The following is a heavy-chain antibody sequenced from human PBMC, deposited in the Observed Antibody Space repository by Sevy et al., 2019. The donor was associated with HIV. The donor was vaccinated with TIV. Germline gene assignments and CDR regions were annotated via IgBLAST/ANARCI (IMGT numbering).Heavy chain of an antibody. V-gene: IGHV3-66*01. J-gene: IGHJ6*02. D-gene: IGHD6-19*01. Sequence: GGYLRLSCAASGFTVSSNYMSWVRQAPGKGLEWVSVIYSGGSTYYADSVKGRFTISRDNSKNTLYLQMNSLRAEDTAVYYCARDSFAIAVAGIYYYYGMDVWGHGTTVTVSS. CDR2: IYSGGST. CDR3: ARDSFAIAVAGIYYYYGMDV. CDR1: GFTVSSNY.